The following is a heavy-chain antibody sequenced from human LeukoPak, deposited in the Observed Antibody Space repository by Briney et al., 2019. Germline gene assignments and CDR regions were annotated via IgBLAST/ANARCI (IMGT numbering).Heavy chain of an antibody. J-gene: IGHJ5*02. Sequence: SETLSLTCTVSGGSISSYYWSWIRQPAGKGLEWIGRIYTSGSTNYNPSLKSRVTMSVDTSKNQFSLKLSSVTAADTAVYYCARVRETGTGSAFDPWGQGTLVTVSS. D-gene: IGHD1-1*01. CDR2: IYTSGST. V-gene: IGHV4-4*07. CDR3: ARVRETGTGSAFDP. CDR1: GGSISSYY.